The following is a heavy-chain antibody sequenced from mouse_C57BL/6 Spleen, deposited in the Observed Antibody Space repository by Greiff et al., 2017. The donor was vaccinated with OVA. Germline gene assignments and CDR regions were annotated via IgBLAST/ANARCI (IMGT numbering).Heavy chain of an antibody. Sequence: QVQLQQPGAALVRPGSSVKLSCKASGYTFTSSWMHWVKQRPIQGLEWIGNIDPSASETHYNQTFKDTATLTVDKSSITAYMQLSSLTSEDSAVYDCARIYCSNYDFGYWGQGTTLTVSS. CDR1: GYTFTSSW. V-gene: IGHV1-52*01. J-gene: IGHJ2*01. D-gene: IGHD2-5*01. CDR2: IDPSASET. CDR3: ARIYCSNYDFGY.